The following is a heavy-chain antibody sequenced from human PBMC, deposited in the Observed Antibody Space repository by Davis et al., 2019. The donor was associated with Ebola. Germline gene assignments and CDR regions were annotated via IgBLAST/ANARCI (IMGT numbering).Heavy chain of an antibody. D-gene: IGHD3-16*01. CDR1: GYSFTSYW. J-gene: IGHJ3*02. Sequence: GESLKISCQGSGYSFTSYWLGWVRQMPRKGLECMGIIFPGDSDTRYSPSFQGQVTISADKSISTAYLQWSSLKASDTAIYYCARRAAVAYEHVWGISRHDAFDIWGQGTMVTVSS. CDR3: ARRAAVAYEHVWGISRHDAFDI. CDR2: IFPGDSDT. V-gene: IGHV5-51*01.